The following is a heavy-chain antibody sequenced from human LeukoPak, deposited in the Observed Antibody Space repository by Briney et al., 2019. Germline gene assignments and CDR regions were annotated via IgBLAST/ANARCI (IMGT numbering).Heavy chain of an antibody. CDR3: AGLVGRYSSGLYYYYFDY. CDR1: GGSISSGGYY. Sequence: SETLSLTCTVSGGSISSGGYYWSWIRQHPGKGLEWIGYIYYSGCTYYNPSLKSRVTISIDKSKNQFFLNLSSVTAADTAVYYCAGLVGRYSSGLYYYYFDYWGQGTLVTVSS. V-gene: IGHV4-31*09. J-gene: IGHJ4*02. D-gene: IGHD3-22*01. CDR2: IYYSGCT.